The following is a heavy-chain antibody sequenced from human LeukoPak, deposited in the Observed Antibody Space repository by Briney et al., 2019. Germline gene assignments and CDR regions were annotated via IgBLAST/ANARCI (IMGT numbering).Heavy chain of an antibody. Sequence: VRSLRLTSAASGFSFGGSAMHWVRQASGKGLEWVGRIRSKANSYATAYAAAVNGRFTISRDDSKNTAYLQMNSLKTEDTAVYYCTRHAPPNYYDSSGGSYNWFDPWGQGTLVTVSS. V-gene: IGHV3-73*01. CDR3: TRHAPPNYYDSSGGSYNWFDP. CDR2: IRSKANSYAT. CDR1: GFSFGGSA. J-gene: IGHJ5*02. D-gene: IGHD3-22*01.